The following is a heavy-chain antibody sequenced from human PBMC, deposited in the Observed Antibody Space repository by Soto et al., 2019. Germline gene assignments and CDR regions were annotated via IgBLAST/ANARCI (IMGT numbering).Heavy chain of an antibody. CDR2: IYYSGST. CDR3: ASYNWNDGNHDAFDI. D-gene: IGHD1-20*01. CDR1: GGSISSYY. V-gene: IGHV4-59*01. J-gene: IGHJ3*02. Sequence: SETLSLTCTVSGGSISSYYWSWIRQPPGKGLEWIGYIYYSGSTSYNPSLKSRVTISVDTSKNQFSLKLSSVTAADTAVYYCASYNWNDGNHDAFDIWGQGTMVTVSS.